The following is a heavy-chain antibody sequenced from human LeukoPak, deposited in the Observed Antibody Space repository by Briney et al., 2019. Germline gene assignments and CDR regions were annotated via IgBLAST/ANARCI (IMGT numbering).Heavy chain of an antibody. J-gene: IGHJ1*01. Sequence: SQTLSLTCALSGESLSRISAAWDWARHSASRGLELLGRTYYRSKWYNDYAVSVKSRITINPDTSKNQFSLQLNSVTPEDTAVYYCTRTKDGYFQNWGQGTLVSVSS. CDR1: GESLSRISAA. CDR3: TRTKDGYFQN. CDR2: TYYRSKWYN. V-gene: IGHV6-1*01.